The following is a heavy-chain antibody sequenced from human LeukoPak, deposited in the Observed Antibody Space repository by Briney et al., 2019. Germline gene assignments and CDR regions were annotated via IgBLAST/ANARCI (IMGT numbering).Heavy chain of an antibody. V-gene: IGHV3-11*05. Sequence: GGSLRLSCAASGFAFSDYYMSWIRQAPGKGLEWVSYISKSSSSTNYADSVKGRFSISRDNAKNSLYLQLNSLTVEDTAVYYCPRVRSSGSPLDYWGQGTLVTVSS. CDR3: PRVRSSGSPLDY. J-gene: IGHJ4*02. CDR2: ISKSSSST. CDR1: GFAFSDYY. D-gene: IGHD3-10*01.